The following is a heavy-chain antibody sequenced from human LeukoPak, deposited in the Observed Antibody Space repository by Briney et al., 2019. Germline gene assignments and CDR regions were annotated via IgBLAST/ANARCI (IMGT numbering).Heavy chain of an antibody. Sequence: TSETLSLTCTVSGGSISSSSYYWGWIRQPPGKGLEWIGYIYYSGSTNYNPSLKSRVTISVDTSKNQFSLKLSSVTAADTAVYYCARAMGYCSSTSCYPYYMDVWGKGTTVTVSS. CDR3: ARAMGYCSSTSCYPYYMDV. CDR2: IYYSGST. J-gene: IGHJ6*03. V-gene: IGHV4-61*05. D-gene: IGHD2-2*01. CDR1: GGSISSSSYY.